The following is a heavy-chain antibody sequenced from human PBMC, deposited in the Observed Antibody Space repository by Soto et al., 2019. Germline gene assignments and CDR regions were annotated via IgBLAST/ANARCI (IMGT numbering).Heavy chain of an antibody. CDR2: IIPILGTA. CDR3: ARAFYGMDV. V-gene: IGHV1-69*10. D-gene: IGHD3-10*01. CDR1: GDTFSSYA. J-gene: IGHJ6*02. Sequence: SVKVSCKSSGDTFSSYAINWVRQAPGQGLEWMGGIIPILGTADYIQKFQDRVTITADKSTSTVYMELSSLTSADTGTYYCARAFYGMDVWGQGTTVTVSS.